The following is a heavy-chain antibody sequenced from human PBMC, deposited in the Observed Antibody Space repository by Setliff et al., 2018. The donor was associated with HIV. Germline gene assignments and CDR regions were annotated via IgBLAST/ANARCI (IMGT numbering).Heavy chain of an antibody. V-gene: IGHV4-4*09. CDR1: GDSISGYY. CDR3: AGRNDHGDALGAFDI. Sequence: PSETLSLTCSVSGDSISGYYWTWIRQPPGKGLEWIGYIYTGGSTNYNPSLKSRVTISADTSKNQFSLKLNSVTAADTAVYYCAGRNDHGDALGAFDIWGQGNAGHRLL. CDR2: IYTGGST. J-gene: IGHJ3*02. D-gene: IGHD4-17*01.